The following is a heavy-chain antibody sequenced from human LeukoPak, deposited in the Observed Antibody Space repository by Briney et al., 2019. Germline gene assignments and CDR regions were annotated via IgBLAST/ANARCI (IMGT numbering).Heavy chain of an antibody. V-gene: IGHV3-7*01. D-gene: IGHD3-10*01. CDR2: IKQDGSEK. Sequence: GGSLRLSCIAPGFTFSSYWVTWVRQAPGKGLEWVAHIKQDGSEKFYVDSVKGRFTISRDNAKNSLYLQMNSLRAEDTAVYYCARDGITTIRGVTVFDSWGQGTLVTVSS. J-gene: IGHJ4*02. CDR3: ARDGITTIRGVTVFDS. CDR1: GFTFSSYW.